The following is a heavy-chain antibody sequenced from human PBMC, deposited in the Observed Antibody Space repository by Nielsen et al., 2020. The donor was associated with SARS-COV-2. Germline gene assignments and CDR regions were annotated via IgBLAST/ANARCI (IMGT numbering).Heavy chain of an antibody. J-gene: IGHJ1*01. Sequence: ASVKVSCKSSGCTFIRCVLHWVRQPHGQRLEWMGWINTGNGNTKYSKKFQGRVTITRDISASTAYMELSSLRSKDTAVYYCARQGYSSSWYGNWGPGTLVTVSS. CDR1: GCTFIRCV. D-gene: IGHD6-13*01. CDR3: ARQGYSSSWYGN. CDR2: INTGNGNT. V-gene: IGHV1-3*04.